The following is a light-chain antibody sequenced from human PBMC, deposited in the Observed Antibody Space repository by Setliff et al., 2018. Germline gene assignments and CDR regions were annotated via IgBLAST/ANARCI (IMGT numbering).Light chain of an antibody. CDR3: AAWDGSLNGYV. V-gene: IGLV1-44*01. Sequence: QSALTQPPSASGTPGQRVTISCSGSSSNIGSNTVNWYQQLPGTAPKLLIYRNNQRPSGVPDRFSGSKSGTSASLAISGLQSEDEADYYCAAWDGSLNGYVFGTGTKVTV. J-gene: IGLJ1*01. CDR1: SSNIGSNT. CDR2: RNN.